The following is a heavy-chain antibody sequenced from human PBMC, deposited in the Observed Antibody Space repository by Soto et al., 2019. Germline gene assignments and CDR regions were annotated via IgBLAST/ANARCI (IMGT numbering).Heavy chain of an antibody. J-gene: IGHJ4*02. CDR3: AKGSSGPRGYYFDF. V-gene: IGHV3-23*01. D-gene: IGHD3-22*01. CDR2: ISGSGGST. Sequence: VQLLESGGGLVQPGGSLRLSCAASGFTFSSYAMSWVRQAPGKGLEWVSAISGSGGSTYYADSVKGRLNISRDNSKNTLYLQMNILGGEDTAVYYCAKGSSGPRGYYFDFWGQGTLVTVSS. CDR1: GFTFSSYA.